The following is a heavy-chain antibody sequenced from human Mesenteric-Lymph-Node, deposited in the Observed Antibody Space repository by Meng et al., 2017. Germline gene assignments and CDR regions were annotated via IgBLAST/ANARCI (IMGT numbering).Heavy chain of an antibody. Sequence: QVRRQQVGPGLLKPSETLSLTCVVSGGSISSSYWWTWVRQSPGKGLEWIGEMYHSGTTNYNPSLKSRVTISMGKSNNQLSLKLNSVTAADTAVYYCATQESRDGHNPYWGQGTLVTVSS. V-gene: IGHV4-4*02. CDR1: GGSISSSYW. CDR2: MYHSGTT. J-gene: IGHJ4*02. D-gene: IGHD5-24*01. CDR3: ATQESRDGHNPY.